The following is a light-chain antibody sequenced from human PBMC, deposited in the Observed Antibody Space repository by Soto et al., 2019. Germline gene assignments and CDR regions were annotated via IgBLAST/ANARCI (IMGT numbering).Light chain of an antibody. J-gene: IGKJ4*01. CDR1: QSISSY. Sequence: DIQMTQSPSSLSASVGDRVTVTCRASQSISSYLNWYQQKPGEAPKLLIYAASSLKNGVPSSLSGSGSGTDITLTISSLQHEDFATYYCQQRASTPFTFGGGNRGEIK. CDR2: AAS. V-gene: IGKV1-39*01. CDR3: QQRASTPFT.